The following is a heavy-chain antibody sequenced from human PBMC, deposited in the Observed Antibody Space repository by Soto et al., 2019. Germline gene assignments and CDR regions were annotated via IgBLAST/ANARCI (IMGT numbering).Heavy chain of an antibody. J-gene: IGHJ6*02. CDR3: ASRPRWAGSGYYYYGMDV. Sequence: RGESLKISCKGSGYSFTSYWIGWVRQMPGKGLEWMGIIYAGDSDTRYSPSFQGQVTISADKSISTAYLQWSSLKASDTAMYYCASRPRWAGSGYYYYGMDVWGQGTTVTVSS. CDR1: GYSFTSYW. CDR2: IYAGDSDT. V-gene: IGHV5-51*01. D-gene: IGHD2-15*01.